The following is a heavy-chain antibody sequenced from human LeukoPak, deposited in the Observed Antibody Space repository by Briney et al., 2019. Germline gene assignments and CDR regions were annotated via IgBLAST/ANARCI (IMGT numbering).Heavy chain of an antibody. CDR3: ARRGYSSGWHYYYYYYMDV. J-gene: IGHJ6*03. V-gene: IGHV4-34*01. Sequence: PSETLSLTCAVYGGSFSGYYWSWSRQPPGKGLEWIGEINHSGSTNYNPSLKSRVTISVDTSKNQFSLKLSSVTAADTAVYYCARRGYSSGWHYYYYYYMDVWGKGTTVTVSS. D-gene: IGHD6-19*01. CDR1: GGSFSGYY. CDR2: INHSGST.